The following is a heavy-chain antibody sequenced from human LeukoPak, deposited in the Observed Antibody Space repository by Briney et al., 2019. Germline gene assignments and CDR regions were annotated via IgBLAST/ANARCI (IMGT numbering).Heavy chain of an antibody. Sequence: NTGGSLRLSCAASGFTFSSYHINWVRQAPGKGLEWVSSISSNSDYIYYADSVKGRFTISRDNAKNSLYLQMNSLRAEDTAVYYCARDVYDSSGYSGYWGQGTLVTVSS. D-gene: IGHD3-22*01. J-gene: IGHJ4*02. CDR2: ISSNSDYI. V-gene: IGHV3-21*01. CDR1: GFTFSSYH. CDR3: ARDVYDSSGYSGY.